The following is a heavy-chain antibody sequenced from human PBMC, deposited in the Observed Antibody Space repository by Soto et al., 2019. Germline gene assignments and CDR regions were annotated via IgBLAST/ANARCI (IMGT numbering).Heavy chain of an antibody. D-gene: IGHD2-2*01. CDR1: GYTFTSYY. CDR3: ARGLRSYARVPDY. V-gene: IGHV1-46*01. Sequence: QVQLVQSGAEVKKPGASVKVSCKASGYTFTSYYMHWVRQAPGQGLEWMGIINPSGGSTSYAQKFRGRGXXTXDXXTSTVYMALSSLRSEDTAVYYCARGLRSYARVPDYWGQGTLVTVSS. CDR2: INPSGGST. J-gene: IGHJ4*02.